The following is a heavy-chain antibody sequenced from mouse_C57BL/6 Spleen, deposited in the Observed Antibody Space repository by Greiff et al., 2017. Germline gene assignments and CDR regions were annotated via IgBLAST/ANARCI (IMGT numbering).Heavy chain of an antibody. D-gene: IGHD4-1*01. CDR2: IYPGDGDT. Sequence: QVQLKQSGAELVKPGASVKISCKASGYAFSSYWMNWVKQRPGKGLAWIGQIYPGDGDTNYHGKFKGKATLTADKSSSTAYMQRSGLTYEDSAVYVCARGLTLDYWGQGTTLTVSS. J-gene: IGHJ2*01. CDR3: ARGLTLDY. CDR1: GYAFSSYW. V-gene: IGHV1-80*01.